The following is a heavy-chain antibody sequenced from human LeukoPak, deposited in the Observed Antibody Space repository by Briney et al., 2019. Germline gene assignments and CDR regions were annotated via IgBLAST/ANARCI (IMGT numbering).Heavy chain of an antibody. V-gene: IGHV1-69*13. CDR2: IIPIFGTA. D-gene: IGHD2-21*02. J-gene: IGHJ3*02. Sequence: SVKVSCKASGGTFSSYAISWVRQAPGQGLEWMGGIIPIFGTANYARKFTITADESTSTAYMELSSLRSEDTAVYYCARARPSIVVVTPIADAFDIWGQGTMVTVSS. CDR1: GGTFSSYA. CDR3: ARARPSIVVVTPIADAFDI.